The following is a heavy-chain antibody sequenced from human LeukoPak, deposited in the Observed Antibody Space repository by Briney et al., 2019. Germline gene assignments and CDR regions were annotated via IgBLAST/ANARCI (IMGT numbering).Heavy chain of an antibody. CDR2: ISSSSSYI. J-gene: IGHJ3*02. CDR3: ARFARELLAAFDI. D-gene: IGHD1-26*01. V-gene: IGHV3-21*01. CDR1: GFTFSSYS. Sequence: PGGSLRLSCAASGFTFSSYSMNWVRQAPGKGLEWVSSISSSSSYIYYADSVKGRFTISRDNAKNSLYLQMNSLRAEDTAVYYCARFARELLAAFDIWGQGTMVTVSS.